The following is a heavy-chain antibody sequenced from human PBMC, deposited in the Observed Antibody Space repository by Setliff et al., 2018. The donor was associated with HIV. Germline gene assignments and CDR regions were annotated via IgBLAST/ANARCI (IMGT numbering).Heavy chain of an antibody. D-gene: IGHD3-3*01. CDR1: GYTFTTYW. CDR3: ARHTRKLELLEWLSTSYYYFYYMDV. Sequence: GESLTISCKGSGYTFTTYWIGWVRQMPGKGPEWIGVIYPSDSDTKYSPSFQDHVTISVDKSINTAYLKWSSLQASDTAVYYCARHTRKLELLEWLSTSYYYFYYMDVWGGGTTVTVSS. V-gene: IGHV5-51*01. CDR2: IYPSDSDT. J-gene: IGHJ6*03.